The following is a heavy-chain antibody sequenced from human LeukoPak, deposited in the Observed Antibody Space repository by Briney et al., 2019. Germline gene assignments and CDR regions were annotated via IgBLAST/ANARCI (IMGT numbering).Heavy chain of an antibody. J-gene: IGHJ4*02. Sequence: SQTLSLTCTVSGGSISSGGYYWSWIRQPPGKGLEWIGYIYHSGSTYYNPSLKSRVTISVDRSKNQFSLKLSSVTAADTAVYYCARANCSSTSCYGVDFDYWGQGTLVTVSS. V-gene: IGHV4-30-2*01. CDR2: IYHSGST. D-gene: IGHD2-2*01. CDR1: GGSISSGGYY. CDR3: ARANCSSTSCYGVDFDY.